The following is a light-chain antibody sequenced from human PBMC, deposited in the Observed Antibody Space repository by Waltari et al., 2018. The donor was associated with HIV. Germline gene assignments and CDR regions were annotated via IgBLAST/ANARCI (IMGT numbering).Light chain of an antibody. CDR1: SSAVGGYKF. CDR2: EVS. V-gene: IGLV2-8*01. J-gene: IGLJ2*01. Sequence: QSALTQPPSASGSPGQSVTISCTGTSSAVGGYKFVSWYQQHPGKAPKLMIYEVSKLPSGAPDRSSGSKSGNTASLTVSGLQAVDEADYYCSSYGGSNNFGVFGGGTKLTVL. CDR3: SSYGGSNNFGV.